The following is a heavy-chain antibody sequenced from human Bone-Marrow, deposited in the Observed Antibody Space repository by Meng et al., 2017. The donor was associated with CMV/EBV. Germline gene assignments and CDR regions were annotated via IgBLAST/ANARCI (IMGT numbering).Heavy chain of an antibody. D-gene: IGHD3-3*01. V-gene: IGHV1-69*05. CDR1: GGTFSRYP. J-gene: IGHJ6*02. Sequence: SVKVSCKASGGTFSRYPVSWERQAPGQGLEWMGGILPIFGTPNYTQRFRGRVTITTDESTGTVYMELRSLKSEDTAVYYCARGGEREDFWSGFQTGMDVWGQGTTVTVSS. CDR3: ARGGEREDFWSGFQTGMDV. CDR2: ILPIFGTP.